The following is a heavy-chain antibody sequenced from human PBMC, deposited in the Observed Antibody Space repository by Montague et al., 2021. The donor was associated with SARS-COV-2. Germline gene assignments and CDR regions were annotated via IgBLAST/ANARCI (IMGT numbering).Heavy chain of an antibody. D-gene: IGHD5-12*01. J-gene: IGHJ3*02. V-gene: IGHV4-34*01. CDR2: ITHGGST. Sequence: ETLSLTCAVYGGSLSGFYWTWIRQAPGKGLEWVGEITHGGSTSCSPALKSRLTISLDTSKNHFSLKLNSVTAADTAVYYCARRGRKLLPVATTIGGFDIWGQGTMVTVSP. CDR3: ARRGRKLLPVATTIGGFDI. CDR1: GGSLSGFY.